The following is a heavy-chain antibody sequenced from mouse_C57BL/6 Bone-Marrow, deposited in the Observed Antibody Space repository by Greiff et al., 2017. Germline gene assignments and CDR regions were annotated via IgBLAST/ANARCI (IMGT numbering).Heavy chain of an antibody. Sequence: EVTLVASGGGLVKPGGSLKLSCAASGFTFSSYAMSWVRQTPEKRLEWVATISDGGSYTYYPDNVKGRFTISRDNAKNNLYLQMSHLKSEDTAMYYCARDLELYDYWGQGTTLTVSS. J-gene: IGHJ2*01. D-gene: IGHD2-12*01. CDR1: GFTFSSYA. V-gene: IGHV5-4*01. CDR2: ISDGGSYT. CDR3: ARDLELYDY.